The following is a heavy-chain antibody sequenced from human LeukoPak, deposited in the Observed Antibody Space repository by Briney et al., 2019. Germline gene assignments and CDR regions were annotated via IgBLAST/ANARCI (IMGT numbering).Heavy chain of an antibody. V-gene: IGHV3-23*01. Sequence: PGGSLRLSCAASGFTFSSYAMSWVRQAPGKGLEWVSAISGSGGSTYYADSVKGRFTISRDNFKNTLCLQMNSLRAEDTAVYYCAKGYYYGSGSLDFDYWGQGTLVTVSS. D-gene: IGHD3-10*01. CDR2: ISGSGGST. CDR3: AKGYYYGSGSLDFDY. J-gene: IGHJ4*02. CDR1: GFTFSSYA.